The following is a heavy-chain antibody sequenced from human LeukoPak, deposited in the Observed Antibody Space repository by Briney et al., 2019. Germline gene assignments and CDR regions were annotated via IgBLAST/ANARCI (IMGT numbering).Heavy chain of an antibody. CDR3: AKIPSGWYASLYYFDY. V-gene: IGHV3-23*01. D-gene: IGHD6-19*01. Sequence: GGSLRLSCAASGFTFSSYAMSWVRQAPGKGLEWVSAISGSGGSTYYADSVKGRFTISRDNSKNTLYLQMNSLRAEDTAVYYCAKIPSGWYASLYYFDYWGQGTLVTVSS. CDR1: GFTFSSYA. CDR2: ISGSGGST. J-gene: IGHJ4*02.